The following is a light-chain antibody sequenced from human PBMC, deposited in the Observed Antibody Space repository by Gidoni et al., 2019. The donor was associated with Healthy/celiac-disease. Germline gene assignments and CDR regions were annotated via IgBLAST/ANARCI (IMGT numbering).Light chain of an antibody. CDR3: QQYDNLPFT. CDR2: DAS. CDR1: QDISNY. V-gene: IGKV1-33*01. Sequence: DIQMTQSPSSLSASVGDRVTITCQASQDISNYLNWYQQKPGKAPKHLIYDASNLETGVPSRFSGSGSGTDFTLTISSLQPEDIATYYCQQYDNLPFTFGPGTKVDIK. J-gene: IGKJ3*01.